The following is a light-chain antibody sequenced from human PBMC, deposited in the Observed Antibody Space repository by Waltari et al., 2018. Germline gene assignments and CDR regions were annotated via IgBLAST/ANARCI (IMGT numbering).Light chain of an antibody. J-gene: IGLJ2*01. CDR2: DLS. Sequence: QSALTHPASVSVSPGQSITISCTGTSSDVCGYNHVSWYQQHPGKAPKLMIYDLSNRRSGVSNRFSGTKSGDTASPTISGVQAEEEADYYGSSYTSSSNSVVFGGGTKRNVL. CDR1: SSDVCGYNH. V-gene: IGLV2-14*03. CDR3: SSYTSSSNSVV.